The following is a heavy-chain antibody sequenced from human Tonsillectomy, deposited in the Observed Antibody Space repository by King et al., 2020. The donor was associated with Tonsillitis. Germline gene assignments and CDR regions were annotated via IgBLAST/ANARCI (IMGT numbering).Heavy chain of an antibody. CDR2: IYNGGST. CDR1: GFTVSNNY. D-gene: IGHD1-26*01. CDR3: ASGAAYYYYGMDV. V-gene: IGHV3-53*04. J-gene: IGHJ6*02. Sequence: VQLVESGGGLVQPGGSLRLSCAASGFTVSNNYMSWVRQAPGKGLEWDSVIYNGGSTYYADSVKGRFTISRHNSKNTLYLQMNSLRAEDTAVYYCASGAAYYYYGMDVWGQGTTVTVSS.